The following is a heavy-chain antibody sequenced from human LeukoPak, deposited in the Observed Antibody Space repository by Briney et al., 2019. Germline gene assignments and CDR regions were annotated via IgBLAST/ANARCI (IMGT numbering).Heavy chain of an antibody. D-gene: IGHD3-10*01. J-gene: IGHJ2*01. CDR2: LYSGGDI. CDR1: GFTVSTNY. V-gene: IGHV3-53*01. Sequence: GGSLRLSCAVSGFTVSTNYMSWVRQAPGKGLEWVSILYSGGDIYYADSVKGRFTISRDNSRNTLYLQMNALRVEDSAVYYCARDRAPPTSLYFDLWGRGTLVTVSS. CDR3: ARDRAPPTSLYFDL.